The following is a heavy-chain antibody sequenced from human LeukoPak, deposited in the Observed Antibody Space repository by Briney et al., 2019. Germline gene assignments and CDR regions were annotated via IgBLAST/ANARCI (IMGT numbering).Heavy chain of an antibody. CDR1: GGSISSSSYY. Sequence: PSETLSLTCTVSGGSISSSSYYWGWIRQPPGKGLEWIGSIYYSGSTNYNPSLKSRVTISVDTSKNQFSLKLSSVTAADTAVYYCAREGLGTTVTWSQGTLVTVSS. CDR3: AREGLGTTVT. D-gene: IGHD4-17*01. J-gene: IGHJ4*02. CDR2: IYYSGST. V-gene: IGHV4-39*07.